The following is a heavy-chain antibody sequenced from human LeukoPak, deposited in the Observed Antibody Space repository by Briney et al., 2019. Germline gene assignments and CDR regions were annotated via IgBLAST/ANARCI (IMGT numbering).Heavy chain of an antibody. CDR3: AKGGMGGWYDEPFDY. D-gene: IGHD6-19*01. V-gene: IGHV3-48*03. CDR1: GFTFSSYE. Sequence: GGSLRLSCAASGFTFSSYEMNWVRQAPGKGLEWVSYISSSGSTIYYADSVKGRFTISRDNPKNTLYLQMNSLRAEDTAIYYCAKGGMGGWYDEPFDYWGQGTLVTVSS. CDR2: ISSSGSTI. J-gene: IGHJ4*02.